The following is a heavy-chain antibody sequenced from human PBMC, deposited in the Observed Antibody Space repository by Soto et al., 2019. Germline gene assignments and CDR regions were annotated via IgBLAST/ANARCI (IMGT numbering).Heavy chain of an antibody. V-gene: IGHV4-34*01. CDR1: GGSFSGYY. D-gene: IGHD3-10*01. CDR3: ARRYYYGSGSYYTQFCGSL. J-gene: IGHJ4*02. Sequence: SETLSLTCAVYGGSFSGYYWSWIRQPPGKGLEWIGEINHSGSTNYNPSLKSRVTISVDTSKNQFSLKLSSVTAADTAVYYCARRYYYGSGSYYTQFCGSLWGQGTLVPVSS. CDR2: INHSGST.